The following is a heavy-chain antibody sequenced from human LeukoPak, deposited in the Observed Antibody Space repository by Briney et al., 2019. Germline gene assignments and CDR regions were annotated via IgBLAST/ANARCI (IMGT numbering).Heavy chain of an antibody. J-gene: IGHJ4*02. CDR3: AKDAPYAQSYYESSLFDY. CDR2: ISGSGGST. D-gene: IGHD1-26*01. Sequence: GGSLRLSCAASGFTFSSYAMSWVRQAPGKGLEWGSAISGSGGSTYYADSVKGRFTISRDNSKNTLYLQMNSLRAEDTAVYYCAKDAPYAQSYYESSLFDYWGQGTLVTVSS. V-gene: IGHV3-23*01. CDR1: GFTFSSYA.